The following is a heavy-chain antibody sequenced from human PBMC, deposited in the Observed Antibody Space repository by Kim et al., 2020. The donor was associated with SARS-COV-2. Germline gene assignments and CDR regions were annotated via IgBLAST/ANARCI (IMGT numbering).Heavy chain of an antibody. CDR1: GGSISSSSYY. CDR3: ARHYTNYGDYSQWADLSSHYFDY. Sequence: SETLSLTCTVSGGSISSSSYYWGWIRQPPGKGLEWIGSIYYSGSTYYNPSLKSRVTISVDTSKNQFSLKLSSVTAADTAVYYCARHYTNYGDYSQWADLSSHYFDYWGQGTLVTVSS. CDR2: IYYSGST. D-gene: IGHD4-17*01. V-gene: IGHV4-39*01. J-gene: IGHJ4*02.